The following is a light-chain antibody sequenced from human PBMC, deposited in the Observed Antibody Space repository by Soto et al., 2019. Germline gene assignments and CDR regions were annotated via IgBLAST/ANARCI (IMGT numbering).Light chain of an antibody. CDR3: QQYNSYSWT. J-gene: IGKJ1*01. Sequence: IQVYQSPSTLSAYVGDRVTITCRASQSISSWLAWYQQKPGKAPKLLISQASSLESGVPSRFSGSGSETEFTLTISGLQPDDFASYYCQQYNSYSWTFGQVTNVDI. CDR2: QAS. V-gene: IGKV1-5*03. CDR1: QSISSW.